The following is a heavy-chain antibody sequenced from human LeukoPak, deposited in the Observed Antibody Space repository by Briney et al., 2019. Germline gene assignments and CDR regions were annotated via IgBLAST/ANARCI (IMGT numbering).Heavy chain of an antibody. V-gene: IGHV4-34*01. CDR1: GGSFSGYY. CDR2: INHSGST. Sequence: KPSETLSLTCAVYGGSFSGYYWSWIRQPPGKGLEWIGEINHSGSTNYNPSLKSRVTISVDTSKNQFSLKLSSVTAADTAVYYCASGVRKAFDIWGQGTMVTVSS. J-gene: IGHJ3*02. D-gene: IGHD2-2*01. CDR3: ASGVRKAFDI.